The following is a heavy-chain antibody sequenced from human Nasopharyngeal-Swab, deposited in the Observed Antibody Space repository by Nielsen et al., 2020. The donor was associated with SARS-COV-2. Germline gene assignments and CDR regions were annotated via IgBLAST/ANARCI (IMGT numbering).Heavy chain of an antibody. V-gene: IGHV4-59*01. CDR2: IYYSEST. J-gene: IGHJ5*02. Sequence: WIRQPPGKGLEWIGYIYYSESTNYNPSLKSRVTISVDTSKNQLSLKLSSVTAADTAVYYCARGEPWKEWFDPWGQGTLVTVSS. D-gene: IGHD1-1*01. CDR3: ARGEPWKEWFDP.